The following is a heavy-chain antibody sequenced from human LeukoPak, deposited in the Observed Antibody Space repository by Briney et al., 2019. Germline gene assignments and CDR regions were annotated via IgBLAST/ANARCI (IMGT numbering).Heavy chain of an antibody. D-gene: IGHD3-22*01. CDR3: AKEPLVVVDPLNFDY. Sequence: GGSLRLSCAASRFTFNSYAMSWVRQAPGKGLEWVSVIGGSGGSTYYADSVKGRFTISRDNSKNTLYLQMNSLRAEDTAVYYCAKEPLVVVDPLNFDYWGQGTLVTVSS. V-gene: IGHV3-23*01. CDR1: RFTFNSYA. CDR2: IGGSGGST. J-gene: IGHJ4*02.